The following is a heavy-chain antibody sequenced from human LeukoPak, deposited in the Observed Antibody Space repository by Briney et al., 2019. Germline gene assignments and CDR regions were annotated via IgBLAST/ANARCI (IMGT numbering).Heavy chain of an antibody. Sequence: PSETLSLTCTVSGGSISSSSYYWGWIRQPPGKGLEWIGSIYYSGSTYYNPSLKSRVTISVDTSKNQFSLKLSSVTAADTAVYYCARRGGSSSWYYFDYWGRGTLVTVSS. CDR2: IYYSGST. D-gene: IGHD6-13*01. CDR3: ARRGGSSSWYYFDY. J-gene: IGHJ4*02. CDR1: GGSISSSSYY. V-gene: IGHV4-39*01.